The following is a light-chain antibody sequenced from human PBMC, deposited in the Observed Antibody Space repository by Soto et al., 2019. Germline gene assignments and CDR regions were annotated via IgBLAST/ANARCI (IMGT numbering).Light chain of an antibody. CDR3: HQRQSCPRT. Sequence: EIELTQSPCTLSSSPGERATLSCRASQSVSSSYLAWYQQKPGKAPRLLIYGASSRATGIPDRFSGSGSGTDFTLTISNVQPEDFAVYYCHQRQSCPRTFGRGTKVDIK. CDR2: GAS. CDR1: QSVSSSY. V-gene: IGKV3-20*01. J-gene: IGKJ1*01.